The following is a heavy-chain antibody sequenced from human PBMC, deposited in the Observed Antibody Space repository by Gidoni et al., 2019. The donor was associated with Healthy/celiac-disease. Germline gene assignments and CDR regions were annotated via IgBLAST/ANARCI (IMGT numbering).Heavy chain of an antibody. D-gene: IGHD6-19*01. CDR2: ISAYNGNT. Sequence: QVQLVQSGAEVKKPGAAVKVACKASGYTVTSYGSSWVRQAPGQGLEGMGWISAYNGNTNYAQKLQGRVTMTTDTSTSTAYMELRSLRSDDTAVYYCARVLEQWLVLRAFDIWGQGTMVTVSS. CDR3: ARVLEQWLVLRAFDI. V-gene: IGHV1-18*01. J-gene: IGHJ3*02. CDR1: GYTVTSYG.